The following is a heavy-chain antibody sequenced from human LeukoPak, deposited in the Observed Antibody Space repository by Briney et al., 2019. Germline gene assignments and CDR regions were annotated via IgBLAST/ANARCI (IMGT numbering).Heavy chain of an antibody. D-gene: IGHD6-6*01. CDR2: IKEDGSEK. CDR3: AKRTHYYPYSSSFDY. J-gene: IGHJ4*02. Sequence: GGSLRLSCAGSGFTFRNYWMNWVRQAPGKGLEWVANIKEDGSEKYYVDSVKGRFTVSRDNAKNSLYLQINSLRADDAAVHYCAKRTHYYPYSSSFDYWGQGTLVTVSS. V-gene: IGHV3-7*03. CDR1: GFTFRNYW.